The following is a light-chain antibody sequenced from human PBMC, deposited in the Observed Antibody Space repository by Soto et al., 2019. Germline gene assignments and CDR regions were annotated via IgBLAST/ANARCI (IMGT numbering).Light chain of an antibody. J-gene: IGKJ2*01. V-gene: IGKV1-39*01. CDR2: AAA. CDR1: HNIDNH. CDR3: QQSYTSPYT. Sequence: DIQMTQSPASLSASMGDRVTISCRASHNIDNHLNWYRQKAGKATELLIYAAARLHSGVPSTFSGSGSGTDFTLTISNLQPEHFATYYCQQSYTSPYTFGRGPKLEI.